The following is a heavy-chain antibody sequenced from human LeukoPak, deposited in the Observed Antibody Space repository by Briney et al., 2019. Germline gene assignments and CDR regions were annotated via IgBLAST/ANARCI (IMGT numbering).Heavy chain of an antibody. V-gene: IGHV4-39*01. CDR2: IYYSGST. Sequence: SETLSLTCTVSGGSISSSSYYWGWIRQPPGKGLEWIGSIYYSGSTYNNPSLKTRVTISVHPSKNQFSLKLSSVTAADTAVYYCARHIWEPGIAVAGTCWFDPWGQGTLVTVSS. CDR3: ARHIWEPGIAVAGTCWFDP. D-gene: IGHD6-19*01. J-gene: IGHJ5*02. CDR1: GGSISSSSYY.